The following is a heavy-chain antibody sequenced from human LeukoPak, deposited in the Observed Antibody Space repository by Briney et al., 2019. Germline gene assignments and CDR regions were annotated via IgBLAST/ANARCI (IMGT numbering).Heavy chain of an antibody. Sequence: PGGSLRLSCAASGFTFSDYYMSWIRQAPGKGLEWVSYISSSGSTTYYADSVKGRFTISRDNAKNSLYLQMNSLRAEDTAVYYCAREALMTTVTTTAYYFDYWGQGTLVTVSS. CDR2: ISSSGSTT. J-gene: IGHJ4*02. V-gene: IGHV3-11*01. CDR3: AREALMTTVTTTAYYFDY. CDR1: GFTFSDYY. D-gene: IGHD4-17*01.